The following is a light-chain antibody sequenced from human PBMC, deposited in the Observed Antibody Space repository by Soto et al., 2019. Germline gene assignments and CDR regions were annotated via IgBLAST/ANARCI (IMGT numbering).Light chain of an antibody. Sequence: DIQMTQSPSSLSASVGDRVTITCRASQGITNYLARYQQKPGKVPNLLLYAASTLQSGVLSRFSGNGSATAFTLTISSLQPEEVGTYYWQKYNSAPFTGGPSTKVYLK. CDR2: AAS. CDR1: QGITNY. CDR3: QKYNSAPFT. J-gene: IGKJ3*01. V-gene: IGKV1-27*01.